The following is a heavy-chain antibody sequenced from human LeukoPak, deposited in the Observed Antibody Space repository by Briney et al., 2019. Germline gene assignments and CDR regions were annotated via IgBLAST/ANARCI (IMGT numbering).Heavy chain of an antibody. Sequence: SETLSLTCTVSGGSISSSSYYWGWISQPPVKGLEWIGSIYYSGSTYYNASLKSQVSISIDTSKNQFSLRLTSVTAADTAVYYCARQTGSGLFILPGGQGTLVTVSS. CDR1: GGSISSSSYY. J-gene: IGHJ4*02. D-gene: IGHD3/OR15-3a*01. CDR3: ARQTGSGLFILP. CDR2: IYYSGST. V-gene: IGHV4-39*01.